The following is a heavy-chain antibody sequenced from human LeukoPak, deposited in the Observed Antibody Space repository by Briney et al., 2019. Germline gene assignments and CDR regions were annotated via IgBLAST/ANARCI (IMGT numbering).Heavy chain of an antibody. CDR3: VRAVHHLFYSDSSGYYGDAFDV. Sequence: GGSLRLSRAASGFSVRTNYMSWVRQAPGKGLEWVSVIYSGGTIRYADPVKGRFTISRDNSRDTLHLQMNSLRVDDTAVYYCVRAVHHLFYSDSSGYYGDAFDVWGQGTVVTVSS. V-gene: IGHV3-53*01. CDR2: IYSGGTI. CDR1: GFSVRTNY. D-gene: IGHD3-22*01. J-gene: IGHJ3*01.